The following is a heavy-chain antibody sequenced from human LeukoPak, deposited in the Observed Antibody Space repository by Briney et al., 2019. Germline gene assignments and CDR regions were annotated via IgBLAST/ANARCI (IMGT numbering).Heavy chain of an antibody. CDR1: GFTFDDYA. CDR3: AKDVNYSPSGTFDY. D-gene: IGHD3-10*01. CDR2: ISWNSGRM. V-gene: IGHV3-9*01. J-gene: IGHJ4*02. Sequence: GGSLRLSCAASGFTFDDYAMHWVRQAPGKGLEWVSSISWNSGRMDYADSVKGRFTISRDNAKNSLYLQMNSLRVEDTALYYCAKDVNYSPSGTFDYWGQGTLVTVSS.